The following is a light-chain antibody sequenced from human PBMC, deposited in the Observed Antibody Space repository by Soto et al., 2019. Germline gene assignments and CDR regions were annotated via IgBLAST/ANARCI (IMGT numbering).Light chain of an antibody. J-gene: IGLJ3*02. CDR3: CSYTSTFSV. Sequence: QSSLTHPASLSGSPGQSITISCIETTSDFGTKKFFSWYQQHPGKAPKLIIYEGTKRPSGVSNRFSGSKSGNTASLTVSGLQAEDEADYFCCSYTSTFSVFGGGTKVTVL. V-gene: IGLV2-23*01. CDR1: TSDFGTKKF. CDR2: EGT.